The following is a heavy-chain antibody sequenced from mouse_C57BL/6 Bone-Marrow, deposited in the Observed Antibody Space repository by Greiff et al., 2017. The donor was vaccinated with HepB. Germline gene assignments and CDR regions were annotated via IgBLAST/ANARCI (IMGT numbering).Heavy chain of an antibody. V-gene: IGHV1-4*01. D-gene: IGHD2-3*01. CDR3: ARGRGRWFLFDY. Sequence: QVQLQQSGAELARPGASVKMSCKASGYTFTSYTMHWVKQRPGQGLEWIGYINPSSGYTKYNQKFKDKATLTADKSSSTAYMQLSSLTSEDSAVYYCARGRGRWFLFDYWGQGTTLTVSS. CDR2: INPSSGYT. CDR1: GYTFTSYT. J-gene: IGHJ2*01.